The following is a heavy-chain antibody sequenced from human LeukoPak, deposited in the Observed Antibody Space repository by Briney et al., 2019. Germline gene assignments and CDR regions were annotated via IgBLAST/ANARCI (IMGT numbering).Heavy chain of an antibody. D-gene: IGHD5-12*01. Sequence: SQTLSLTCTVSGGSISSGSYYWSWIRQPAGKGLEWIGRIYTSGSTNYNPSLKSRVTISVDTSKNQFSLKLSSVTAADTAVYYCPRNRGYDLGDAFDIWGQGTMVTVSS. CDR1: GGSISSGSYY. CDR3: PRNRGYDLGDAFDI. V-gene: IGHV4-61*02. J-gene: IGHJ3*02. CDR2: IYTSGST.